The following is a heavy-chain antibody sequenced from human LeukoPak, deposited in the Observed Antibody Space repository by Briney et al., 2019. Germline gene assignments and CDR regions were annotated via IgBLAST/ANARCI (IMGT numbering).Heavy chain of an antibody. J-gene: IGHJ3*02. D-gene: IGHD1-1*01. CDR1: GDSISSSNW. CDR3: ARDKDNWNDVGAFDI. V-gene: IGHV4-4*02. Sequence: PSGTLSLTCAVSGDSISSSNWWSWVRQPPGKGLEWIGEIYHSGSTNYNPSLKSRVTISVDKSENQLSLEVSSVTAADTAVYYCARDKDNWNDVGAFDIWGQGTMVTVSS. CDR2: IYHSGST.